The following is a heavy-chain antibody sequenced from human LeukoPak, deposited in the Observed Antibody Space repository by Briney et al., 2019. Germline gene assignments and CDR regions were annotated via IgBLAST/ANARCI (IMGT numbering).Heavy chain of an antibody. CDR2: INHSGST. J-gene: IGHJ4*02. CDR3: ARSSVWSGYPFGY. V-gene: IGHV4-34*01. D-gene: IGHD3-3*01. Sequence: KPSETLSLTCAVYGGSFSGYYWSWIRQPPGKGLEWIGEINHSGSTNYNPSLKSRVTISVDTSKNQFSLKLSSVTAADTAVYYCARSSVWSGYPFGYWGQGTLVTVSS. CDR1: GGSFSGYY.